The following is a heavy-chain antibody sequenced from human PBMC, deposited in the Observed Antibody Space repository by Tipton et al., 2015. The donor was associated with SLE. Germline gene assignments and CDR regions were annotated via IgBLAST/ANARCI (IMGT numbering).Heavy chain of an antibody. V-gene: IGHV4-61*09. Sequence: TLSLTCTVSGGSITNTNYYWSWIRQPAGKELEWIGHTSTSGATNYNPSLKSRVTISVDTSNNQFSLKLTSVTATDTAVYYCARLGYAFWSRYADSWGQGTLVTVSS. CDR2: TSTSGAT. CDR3: ARLGYAFWSRYADS. J-gene: IGHJ4*02. D-gene: IGHD3-3*01. CDR1: GGSITNTNYY.